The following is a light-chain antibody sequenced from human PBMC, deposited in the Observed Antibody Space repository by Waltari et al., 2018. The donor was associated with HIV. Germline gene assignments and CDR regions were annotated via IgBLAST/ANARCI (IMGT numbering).Light chain of an antibody. CDR2: EVD. V-gene: IGLV2-14*01. J-gene: IGLJ1*01. CDR3: CSYTTRNTFV. Sequence: QSALTQPASVSGSPGQSIPISCTGTSRDIGSYSYVSWFQHHPAKAPKLLILEVDIRASGISDRFSGSKSGYTASLTISGLQPEDEADYFCCSYTTRNTFVFGTGTTVTVL. CDR1: SRDIGSYSY.